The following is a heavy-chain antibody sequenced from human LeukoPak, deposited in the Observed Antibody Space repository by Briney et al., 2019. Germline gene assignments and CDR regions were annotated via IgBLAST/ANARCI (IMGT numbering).Heavy chain of an antibody. CDR3: ASYAQTYYYDSSGSKTPNWFDP. V-gene: IGHV3-23*01. CDR2: ISGSGGST. J-gene: IGHJ5*02. Sequence: GSLRLSCAASGFTFSSYAMSWVRQAPGKGLEWVSAISGSGGSTYYADSGKGRITISRDNSKNTLYLQMNSLRAADTAVYYCASYAQTYYYDSSGSKTPNWFDPWGQGTLVTVFS. D-gene: IGHD3-22*01. CDR1: GFTFSSYA.